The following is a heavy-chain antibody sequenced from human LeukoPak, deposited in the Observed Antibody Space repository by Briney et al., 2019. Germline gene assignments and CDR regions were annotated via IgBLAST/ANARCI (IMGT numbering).Heavy chain of an antibody. J-gene: IGHJ6*02. Sequence: SVKVSCKASGGTFSSYAISWVRQAPGQGLEWMGGIIPIFGTANYAQKFQGRVTITADESTSTAYMELSSLRSEDTAVYYCAREGRPYYYYYGMDVWGQGTTVTVSS. CDR2: IIPIFGTA. D-gene: IGHD6-25*01. CDR1: GGTFSSYA. CDR3: AREGRPYYYYYGMDV. V-gene: IGHV1-69*13.